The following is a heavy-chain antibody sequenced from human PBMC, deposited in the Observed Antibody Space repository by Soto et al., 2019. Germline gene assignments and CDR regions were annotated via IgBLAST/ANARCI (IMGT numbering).Heavy chain of an antibody. V-gene: IGHV3-23*01. J-gene: IGHJ4*02. CDR2: ISGSGGST. Sequence: EVQLLESGGGLVQPGGSLRLSCAASGFTFSSDAMRWVRQAPGKGLEWVSAISGSGGSTYYAVSVKGRITISRVNSKNTLYLQMNGLRAEDTAVYYCARRGSGSYYDYWGQGTLVTVSS. CDR1: GFTFSSDA. D-gene: IGHD1-26*01. CDR3: ARRGSGSYYDY.